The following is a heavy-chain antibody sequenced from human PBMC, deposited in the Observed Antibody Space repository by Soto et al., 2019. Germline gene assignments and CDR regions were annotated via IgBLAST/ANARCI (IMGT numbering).Heavy chain of an antibody. J-gene: IGHJ6*02. CDR3: ARPVYSSSFPQYCYYGMDV. V-gene: IGHV1-69*13. Sequence: SVKVSCKASGGTFSSYAISWVRQAPGQGLEWMGGIIPIFGTANYAQKFQGRVTITADESTSTAYMELSSLRSEDTAVYYCARPVYSSSFPQYCYYGMDVWGQGTTVTVSS. D-gene: IGHD6-6*01. CDR1: GGTFSSYA. CDR2: IIPIFGTA.